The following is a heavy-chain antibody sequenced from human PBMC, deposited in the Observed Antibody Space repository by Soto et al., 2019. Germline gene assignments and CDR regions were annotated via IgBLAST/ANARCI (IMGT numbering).Heavy chain of an antibody. J-gene: IGHJ6*02. V-gene: IGHV3-48*02. CDR2: ISGSSDTI. CDR3: ARDHGGSFWFVGIYYYFGVDG. D-gene: IGHD2-15*01. CDR1: GFTLSSYN. Sequence: GGSLRLSCAASGFTLSSYNMNWVRQAPGKGLEWVSYISGSSDTIYYADSVKGRFTISRDNAKNSLYLQMDSLRDEDTAVYYCARDHGGSFWFVGIYYYFGVDGRAQRTTVTGSS.